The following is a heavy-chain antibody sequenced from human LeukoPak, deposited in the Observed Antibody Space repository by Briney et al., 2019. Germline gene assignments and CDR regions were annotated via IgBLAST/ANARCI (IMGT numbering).Heavy chain of an antibody. CDR2: ISSSSSYI. J-gene: IGHJ4*02. V-gene: IGHV3-21*01. Sequence: GGSLRLSCAASGFTFSSYSMNWVRQAPGKGLEWVSSISSSSSYIYYADSVKGRFTISRDNAKNSLYLQMNSLRAEDTAVYYCARDPRVSMVRGVHHADFFDYWGQGTLVTVSS. CDR1: GFTFSSYS. CDR3: ARDPRVSMVRGVHHADFFDY. D-gene: IGHD3-10*01.